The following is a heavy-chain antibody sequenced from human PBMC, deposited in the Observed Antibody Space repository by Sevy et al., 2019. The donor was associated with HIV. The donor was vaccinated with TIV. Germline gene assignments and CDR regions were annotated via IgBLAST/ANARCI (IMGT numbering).Heavy chain of an antibody. CDR3: ANAYSRGYSHSYLYALDV. V-gene: IGHV3-30*18. CDR1: GFSFSYYG. CDR2: ISHDGINE. Sequence: GGSLRLSCIGSGFSFSYYGIHWVRQAPGKGLDWVALISHDGINEYYADSVKGRFTISRDNSENTVYLEMNSLRNEDMAIDFCANAYSRGYSHSYLYALDVWGQATTVTVSS. D-gene: IGHD3-22*01. J-gene: IGHJ6*02.